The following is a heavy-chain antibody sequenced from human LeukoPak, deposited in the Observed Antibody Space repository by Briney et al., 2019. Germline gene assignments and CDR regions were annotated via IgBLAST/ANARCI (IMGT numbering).Heavy chain of an antibody. CDR3: ARSSAGVDP. CDR2: INHSGST. J-gene: IGHJ5*02. D-gene: IGHD6-19*01. V-gene: IGHV4-34*01. CDR1: GGSFSGYY. Sequence: SETLSLTCAVYGGSFSGYYWSWIRQPPGKGLEWIGEINHSGSTNYNPSLKSRVTISVGTSKNQFSLKLSSVTAADTAVYYCARSSAGVDPWGQGTLVTVSS.